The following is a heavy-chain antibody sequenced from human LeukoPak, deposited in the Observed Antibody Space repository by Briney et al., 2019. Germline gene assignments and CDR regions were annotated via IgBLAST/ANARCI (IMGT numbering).Heavy chain of an antibody. Sequence: SETLSLTCTVSGGSISSYYWNWIRQPPGKGLEWIAYIYYSGNTNYNPSLKSRVTISVDTSKNQFSLKLSSVTAADTAVYYCARDRGSSWSVSHYFDYWGQGTLVTVSS. D-gene: IGHD6-13*01. CDR1: GGSISSYY. V-gene: IGHV4-59*01. CDR2: IYYSGNT. J-gene: IGHJ4*02. CDR3: ARDRGSSWSVSHYFDY.